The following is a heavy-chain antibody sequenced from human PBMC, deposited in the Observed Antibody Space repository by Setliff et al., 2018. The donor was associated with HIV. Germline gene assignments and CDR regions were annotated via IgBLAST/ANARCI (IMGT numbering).Heavy chain of an antibody. CDR3: ARAIYSGYYYREFDY. V-gene: IGHV1-46*01. J-gene: IGHJ4*02. D-gene: IGHD5-12*01. CDR1: GYTFTSYA. CDR2: VNPSGGST. Sequence: ASVKVSCKASGYTFTSYAIHWVRQAPGQGLEWLGMVNPSGGSTAYAQKFQGSVTMTRDTSTNTVYMDLSGLRSDDTAVYYRARAIYSGYYYREFDYWGQGTLVTVSS.